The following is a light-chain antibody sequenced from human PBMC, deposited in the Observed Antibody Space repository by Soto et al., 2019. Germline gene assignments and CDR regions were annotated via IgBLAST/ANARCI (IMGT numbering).Light chain of an antibody. CDR3: QQYNNWPPWT. J-gene: IGKJ1*01. CDR2: SAS. Sequence: EGGMTQSPATLSVSPGDRATLSCRASQNVDTNVAWYQQKPGQAPRLVVHSASTRATGIPARFSGSGSGTEFTLTISSLQSEDFAVYYCQQYNNWPPWTFGQGTKVDI. V-gene: IGKV3-15*01. CDR1: QNVDTN.